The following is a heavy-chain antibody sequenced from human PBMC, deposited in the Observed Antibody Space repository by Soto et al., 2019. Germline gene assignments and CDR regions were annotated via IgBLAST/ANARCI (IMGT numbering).Heavy chain of an antibody. V-gene: IGHV4-4*02. CDR2: TYRTGST. CDR3: ASRDPGTSVDY. CDR1: GGSLTSNNW. Sequence: SETLSLTCAVSGGSLTSNNWWTWVRQAPGQGLVWIGETYRTGSTNYNPSLKSRGTIALDKSENQFSLKVTSLTAADTAVYYCASRDPGTSVDYWGQGTLVTVSS. J-gene: IGHJ4*02. D-gene: IGHD1-7*01.